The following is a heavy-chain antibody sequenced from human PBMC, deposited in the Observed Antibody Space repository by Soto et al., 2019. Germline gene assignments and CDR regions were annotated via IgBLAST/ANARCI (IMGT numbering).Heavy chain of an antibody. V-gene: IGHV3-21*01. D-gene: IGHD3-22*01. J-gene: IGHJ4*02. CDR3: ARAPYFFDSTGYTDFDY. CDR2: ISSISSYI. Sequence: PGGSMTVSCVPSRFKSNSSTINPARQSPGKGLKWVSSISSISSYIYYADSVKGRFTISRDNAKNSLYLQMNSVRANDTAVYFCARAPYFFDSTGYTDFDYWCQENLVTISS. CDR1: RFKSNSST.